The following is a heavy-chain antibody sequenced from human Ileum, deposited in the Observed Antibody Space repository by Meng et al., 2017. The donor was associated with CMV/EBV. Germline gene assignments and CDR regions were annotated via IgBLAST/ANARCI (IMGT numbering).Heavy chain of an antibody. D-gene: IGHD3-10*01. J-gene: IGHJ5*02. CDR1: GDSTKNYY. V-gene: IGHV4-59*01. CDR2: VQNGGTT. Sequence: GSLRLPCTLSGDSTKNYYWSWIRQPPGKGLEGMGYVQNGGTTNYNPSLRNRVSFSVDTSKNQFSLNLNSVTTADTAVYYCARGKDKLLLWFGETHFMTSYDLWGQGSLVTVSS. CDR3: ARGKDKLLLWFGETHFMTSYDL.